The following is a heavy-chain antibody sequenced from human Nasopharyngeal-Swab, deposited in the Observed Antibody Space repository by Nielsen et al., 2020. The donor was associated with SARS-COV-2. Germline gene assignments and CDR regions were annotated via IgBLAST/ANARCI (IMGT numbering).Heavy chain of an antibody. CDR3: ARGGYSGYDSSNWFDP. CDR2: INHSGST. D-gene: IGHD5-12*01. J-gene: IGHJ5*02. Sequence: SCAVYGGSFSGYYWSWIRQPPGKGLEWIGEINHSGSTNYNPSLKSRVTISVDTSKNQFSLKLSSVTAADTAVYYCARGGYSGYDSSNWFDPWGQGTLVTVSS. V-gene: IGHV4-34*01. CDR1: GGSFSGYY.